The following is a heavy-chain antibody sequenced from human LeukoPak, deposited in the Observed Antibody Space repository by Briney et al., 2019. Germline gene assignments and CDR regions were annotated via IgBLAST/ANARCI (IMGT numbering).Heavy chain of an antibody. V-gene: IGHV1-2*04. Sequence: ASVKVSCKASGYTFTGYYMHWVRQAPGQGLEWMGWINPNSGGTNYAQKFQGWVTMTRDTSISTAYMELSRLRSDDTAVYYCARVPWDSSGYPDYWGQGTLVTVSS. J-gene: IGHJ4*02. D-gene: IGHD3-22*01. CDR3: ARVPWDSSGYPDY. CDR1: GYTFTGYY. CDR2: INPNSGGT.